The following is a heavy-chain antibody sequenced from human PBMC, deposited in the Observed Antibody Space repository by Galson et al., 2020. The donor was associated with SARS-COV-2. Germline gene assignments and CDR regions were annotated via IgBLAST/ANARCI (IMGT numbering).Heavy chain of an antibody. D-gene: IGHD2-21*02. J-gene: IGHJ3*02. CDR2: IIPIFGTA. CDR3: ARWVGDDDAFDI. Sequence: SVKVSCKASGGTFSSYAISWVRQAPGQGLEWMGGIIPIFGTANYAQKFQGRVTITADESTSTAYMELSSLRSEDTAVYYWARWVGDDDAFDIWGQGTMVTVSS. V-gene: IGHV1-69*13. CDR1: GGTFSSYA.